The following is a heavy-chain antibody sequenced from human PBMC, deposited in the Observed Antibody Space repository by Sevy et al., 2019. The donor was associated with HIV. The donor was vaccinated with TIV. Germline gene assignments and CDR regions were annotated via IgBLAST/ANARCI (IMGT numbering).Heavy chain of an antibody. V-gene: IGHV3-21*01. CDR3: ARAVDYSNYGLFDY. CDR1: GFTFSSYS. CDR2: ISISSSYI. D-gene: IGHD4-4*01. J-gene: IGHJ4*02. Sequence: GGSLRRSCAASGFTFSSYSMNWVRQAPGKGLEWVSSISISSSYIYYADSVKGRFTISRDNAKNSLYLQMNSLRAEDTAVYYCARAVDYSNYGLFDYWGQGTLVTVSS.